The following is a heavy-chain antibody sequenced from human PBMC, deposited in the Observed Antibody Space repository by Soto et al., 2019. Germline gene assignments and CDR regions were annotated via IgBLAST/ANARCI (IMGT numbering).Heavy chain of an antibody. V-gene: IGHV1-2*02. CDR1: GYPFTGPY. J-gene: IGHJ6*02. D-gene: IGHD4-4*01. Sequence: ASVKVSCKASGYPFTGPYIYWVRQAPGQGLEWMGWINTSSGGTEFAEKFQGRVTVTRDTYIRTVFLELNSLTSDDTGVYFCARDFRTYSHDVDVWGQGTAVTVSS. CDR2: INTSSGGT. CDR3: ARDFRTYSHDVDV.